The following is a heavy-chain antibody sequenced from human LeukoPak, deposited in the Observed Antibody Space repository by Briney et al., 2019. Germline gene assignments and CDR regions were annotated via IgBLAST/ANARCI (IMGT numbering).Heavy chain of an antibody. V-gene: IGHV4-59*01. CDR1: GGSLSSYY. CDR3: ARDNGFGELFAEPHAFDI. Sequence: SETLSLTCTVSGGSLSSYYWSWIRQPPGKGLEWIGYIYYSGSTNYNPSLKSRVTISADTSKNQFSLKLSSVTAADTAVYYCARDNGFGELFAEPHAFDIWGQGTMVTVSS. D-gene: IGHD3-10*01. CDR2: IYYSGST. J-gene: IGHJ3*02.